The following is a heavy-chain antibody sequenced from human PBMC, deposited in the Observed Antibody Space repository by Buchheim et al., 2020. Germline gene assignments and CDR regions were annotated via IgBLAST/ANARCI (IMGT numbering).Heavy chain of an antibody. CDR2: ISSSSSYT. CDR1: GFTFSDYY. D-gene: IGHD2-2*01. Sequence: QVQLVESGGGLVKPGGSLRLSCAASGFTFSDYYMSWIRQAPGKGLEWVSYISSSSSYTNYADSVKGRFTISRDNAKNSLYLQMNSLRAEDTAVYYCARGPERDRVVVPAAMDYYYYYMDVWGKGTT. J-gene: IGHJ6*03. V-gene: IGHV3-11*05. CDR3: ARGPERDRVVVPAAMDYYYYYMDV.